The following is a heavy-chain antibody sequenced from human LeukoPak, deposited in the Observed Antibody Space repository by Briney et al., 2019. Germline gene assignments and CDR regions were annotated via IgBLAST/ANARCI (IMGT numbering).Heavy chain of an antibody. V-gene: IGHV6-1*01. D-gene: IGHD6-13*01. Sequence: SQTLSLTCAISGDSVSSNSAAWNWVRQSPSRGLEWLGRTYYRSKWYNDYAVSVKSRITINPDTSKNQFSLQLNSVTPEDTAVYYCARDLREGIAAAGTYWFDPWGQGTLVTVSS. CDR2: TYYRSKWYN. J-gene: IGHJ5*02. CDR3: ARDLREGIAAAGTYWFDP. CDR1: GDSVSSNSAA.